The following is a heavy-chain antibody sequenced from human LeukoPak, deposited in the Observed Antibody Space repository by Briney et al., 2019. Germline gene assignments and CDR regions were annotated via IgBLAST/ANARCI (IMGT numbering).Heavy chain of an antibody. J-gene: IGHJ4*02. CDR3: ARRGHGYGSPFDY. V-gene: IGHV3-66*04. Sequence: GGSLRLSCAASGFTVSSNFMSWVRQAPGKGLEWVSMIYSGGNTYYTDSVKGRFTTSRDNSKNTLDLQMNSLRAEDTAVYYCARRGHGYGSPFDYWGQGTLVTVSS. CDR1: GFTVSSNF. CDR2: IYSGGNT. D-gene: IGHD5-18*01.